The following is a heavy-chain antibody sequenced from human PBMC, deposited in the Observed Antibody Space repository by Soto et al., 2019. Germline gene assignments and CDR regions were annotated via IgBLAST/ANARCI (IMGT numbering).Heavy chain of an antibody. J-gene: IGHJ4*02. V-gene: IGHV1-18*01. CDR2: ISTYDGNT. Sequence: VKVSCKASGYSFTIYGITWVRQAPGQGLEWMGWISTYDGNTNYAQNFQGRVSMARDTSTSTAYLELRSLRSDDTAVYYCARDRGRSCIGGTCPFDYWGQGTLVTVSS. CDR1: GYSFTIYG. CDR3: ARDRGRSCIGGTCPFDY. D-gene: IGHD2-15*01.